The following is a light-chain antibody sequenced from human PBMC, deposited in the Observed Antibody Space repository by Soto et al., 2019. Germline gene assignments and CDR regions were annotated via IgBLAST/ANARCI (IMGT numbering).Light chain of an antibody. CDR3: QQYDNLPKYT. CDR2: GAS. Sequence: DIQMTQSPSSLSASVGDRVTITCQASQDIRNYLNWYQQKPGKAPNLLIYGASNLQAGVPSRFSGSGSGTDFSFTISSLQPEDAATYYCQQYDNLPKYTFGQGTHLEI. V-gene: IGKV1-33*01. J-gene: IGKJ2*01. CDR1: QDIRNY.